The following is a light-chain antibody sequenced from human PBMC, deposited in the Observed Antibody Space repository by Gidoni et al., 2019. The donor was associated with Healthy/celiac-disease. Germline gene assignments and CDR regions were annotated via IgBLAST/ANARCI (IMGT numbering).Light chain of an antibody. CDR1: SSNTGAGYD. CDR2: GNS. J-gene: IGLJ1*01. V-gene: IGLV1-40*01. CDR3: QSYDSSLSGFYV. Sequence: QSVLTQPPSVSAAPGQRVTISCTGSSSNTGAGYDVHWYQQLPGTAPKLLIYGNSNRPSGVPDRFSGSKSGTSASLAITGLQAEDEADYYCQSYDSSLSGFYVFGTGTKVTVL.